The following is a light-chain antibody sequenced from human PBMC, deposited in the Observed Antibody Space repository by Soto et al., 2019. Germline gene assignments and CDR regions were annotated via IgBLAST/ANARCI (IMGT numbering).Light chain of an antibody. CDR1: QTVNNN. Sequence: VMTQAPATLSVSPGEGATLSCRASQTVNNNVAWYQLKDGQVPRLLIYGASTRATDIPARFSGSGSGTEFTLTISSLQSEDFAVYYCQHYNYWLWTFGQGTKVDIK. J-gene: IGKJ1*01. V-gene: IGKV3-15*01. CDR3: QHYNYWLWT. CDR2: GAS.